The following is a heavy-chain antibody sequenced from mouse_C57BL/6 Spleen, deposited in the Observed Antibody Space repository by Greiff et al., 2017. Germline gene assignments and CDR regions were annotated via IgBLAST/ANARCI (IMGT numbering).Heavy chain of an antibody. CDR2: ISSGGDYI. J-gene: IGHJ1*03. V-gene: IGHV5-9-1*02. D-gene: IGHD1-1*01. Sequence: DVMLVESGEGLVKPGGSLKLSCAASGFTFSSYAMSWVRQTPEKRLEWVAYISSGGDYIYYADTVKGRFTISRDNARNTLYLQMSSLKSEDTAMYYCTRDYYGSSYDVWGTGTTVTVSS. CDR1: GFTFSSYA. CDR3: TRDYYGSSYDV.